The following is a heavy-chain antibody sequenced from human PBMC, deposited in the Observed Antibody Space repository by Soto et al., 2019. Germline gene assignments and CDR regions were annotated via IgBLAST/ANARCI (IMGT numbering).Heavy chain of an antibody. D-gene: IGHD3-22*01. Sequence: QVQLVEAGGGVVQPGRSLRLSCAASGFTFSSYGMHWVRQAPGKGLEGGAGISYDGSNKYYADSVKGRFTISRDNSKNTLYLQMNSLRAEDTAVYYCAKDFSWLLHFWFDPWGQGTLVTVSS. CDR2: ISYDGSNK. V-gene: IGHV3-30*18. J-gene: IGHJ5*02. CDR3: AKDFSWLLHFWFDP. CDR1: GFTFSSYG.